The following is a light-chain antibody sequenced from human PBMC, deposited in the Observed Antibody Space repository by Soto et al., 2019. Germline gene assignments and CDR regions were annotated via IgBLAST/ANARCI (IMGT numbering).Light chain of an antibody. Sequence: QSVLTQPPSASGSPGQSVTFSCTGTSSDIGDYNYVSWYQQHPGKAPKLMIYEVTKRPSGVPDRFSGSKSGSTASLTVSGLQADDEADYYCSLYTSENTYVFGTGTKVTVL. CDR3: SLYTSENTYV. CDR1: SSDIGDYNY. J-gene: IGLJ1*01. V-gene: IGLV2-8*01. CDR2: EVT.